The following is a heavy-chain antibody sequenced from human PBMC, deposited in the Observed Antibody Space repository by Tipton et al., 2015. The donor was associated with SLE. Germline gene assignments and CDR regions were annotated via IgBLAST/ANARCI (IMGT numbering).Heavy chain of an antibody. D-gene: IGHD3-22*01. CDR3: ARYFYDSSGVCLFDL. CDR1: GGSITSSDSS. Sequence: LRLSCSVSGGSITSSDSSWGWIRQPPGEGLESIGSIYYSGSPSYNPSLRSRVTISVDTSKNQFSLKLSSVTAADTAVYYCARYFYDSSGVCLFDLWGQGTLVTVSS. J-gene: IGHJ4*02. V-gene: IGHV4-39*07. CDR2: IYYSGSP.